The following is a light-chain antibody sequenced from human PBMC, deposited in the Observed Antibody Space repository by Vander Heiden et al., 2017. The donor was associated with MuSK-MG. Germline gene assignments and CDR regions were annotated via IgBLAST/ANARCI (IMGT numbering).Light chain of an antibody. CDR3: QPYNSMWA. V-gene: IGKV1-5*01. Sequence: DIQMTQSPSTLSASVGDRVTITCRASQSISTWLAWYQQKPGKAPKLLIYDASSLESGVPSRFSGSGLGTEFTLTIRSLQPDDFTTYYGQPYNSMWAFGQGTKVEIK. CDR2: DAS. J-gene: IGKJ1*01. CDR1: QSISTW.